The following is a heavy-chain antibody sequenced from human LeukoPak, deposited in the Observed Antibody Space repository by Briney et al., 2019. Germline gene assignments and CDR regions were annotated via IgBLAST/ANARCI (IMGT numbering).Heavy chain of an antibody. D-gene: IGHD6-25*01. Sequence: SVKVSCKASGGTFISYAISWVRQAPGQGLEWMGGIIPIFGTANYAQKFQGRVTITADESTSTAYMELSSLRSEDTAVYYCARGGSFNYYYYGMDVWGQGTTVTVSS. V-gene: IGHV1-69*13. CDR1: GGTFISYA. CDR3: ARGGSFNYYYYGMDV. CDR2: IIPIFGTA. J-gene: IGHJ6*02.